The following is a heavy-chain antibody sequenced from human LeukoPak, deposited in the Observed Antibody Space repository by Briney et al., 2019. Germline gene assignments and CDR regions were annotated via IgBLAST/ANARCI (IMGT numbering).Heavy chain of an antibody. CDR1: GGSFSGYY. V-gene: IGHV4-34*01. CDR2: INHSGST. Sequence: PSETLSLTCAVYGGSFSGYYRSWIRQPPGKGLEWIGEINHSGSTNYNPSLKSRVTISVDTSKNQFSLKLSSVTAADTAVYYCARAKIVGATQIDYWGQGTLVTVSS. J-gene: IGHJ4*02. D-gene: IGHD1-26*01. CDR3: ARAKIVGATQIDY.